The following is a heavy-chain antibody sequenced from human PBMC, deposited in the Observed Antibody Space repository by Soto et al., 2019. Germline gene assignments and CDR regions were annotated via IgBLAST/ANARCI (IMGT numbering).Heavy chain of an antibody. CDR2: ISAYNGNT. Sequence: RASVKVSCKASGYTFTSYGISWVRQAPGQGLEWMGWISAYNGNTNYARKLQGRVTMTTDTSTSTAYMELRSLRSDDTAVYYCARVGWAGYCTNGVCYDYWFDPWGQGTLVNV. J-gene: IGHJ5*02. D-gene: IGHD2-8*01. CDR1: GYTFTSYG. V-gene: IGHV1-18*04. CDR3: ARVGWAGYCTNGVCYDYWFDP.